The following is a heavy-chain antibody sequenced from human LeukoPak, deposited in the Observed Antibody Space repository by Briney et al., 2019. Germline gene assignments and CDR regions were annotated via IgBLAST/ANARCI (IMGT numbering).Heavy chain of an antibody. V-gene: IGHV3-48*03. CDR3: ARNRDWGYFDY. Sequence: PGGSLRLSCAASGFNLSSYEMNWVRQAPGKGLEWISNIYSSGTSIYYADSVKGRFTISRDNAKNSLYLQMNRLRAEDTAVYYCARNRDWGYFDYWGQGTLVTVSS. D-gene: IGHD7-27*01. J-gene: IGHJ4*02. CDR1: GFNLSSYE. CDR2: IYSSGTSI.